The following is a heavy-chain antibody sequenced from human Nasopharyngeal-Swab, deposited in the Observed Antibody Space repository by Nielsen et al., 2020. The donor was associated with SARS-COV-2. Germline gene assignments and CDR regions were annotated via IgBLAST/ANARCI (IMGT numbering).Heavy chain of an antibody. J-gene: IGHJ6*03. CDR3: ARGQKGSGSYWSRSYFYMDV. CDR2: ITNGGIMT. CDR1: GFTFTDYY. V-gene: IGHV3-11*04. D-gene: IGHD3-10*01. Sequence: GESLKISCAASGFTFTDYYMTWVRQAPGKGLEWVSCITNGGIMTYYADSVKGRFTMSRDNAKTSLYLQMNSLRAEDTAMYYCARGQKGSGSYWSRSYFYMDVWGKGTTVTVSS.